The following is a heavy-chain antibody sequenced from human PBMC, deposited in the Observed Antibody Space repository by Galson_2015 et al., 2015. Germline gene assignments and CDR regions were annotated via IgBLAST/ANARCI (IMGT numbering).Heavy chain of an antibody. V-gene: IGHV1-2*06. CDR2: INPNSGGT. Sequence: SVKVSCKASGYTFTGYYMHWVRQAPGQGLEWMGRINPNSGGTNYAQKFQGRVTMTRDTSISTAYMELSRLRSDDTAVYYCARAFAPRGSSSWYNDYWGQGTLVTVSS. J-gene: IGHJ4*02. CDR3: ARAFAPRGSSSWYNDY. D-gene: IGHD6-13*01. CDR1: GYTFTGYY.